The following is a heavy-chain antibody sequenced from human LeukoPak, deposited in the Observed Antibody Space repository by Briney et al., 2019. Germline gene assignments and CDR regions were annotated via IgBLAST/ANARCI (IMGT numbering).Heavy chain of an antibody. V-gene: IGHV4-34*01. CDR3: ARQVRGVITANMDV. CDR2: INHSGST. Sequence: PSETLSLTCAVYGGSFSGYYWSWIRQPPGKGLEWIGEINHSGSTNYNPSLKSRVTISVDTSKNQFSLKLSSVTAADTAVYYCARQVRGVITANMDVWGKGTTVTISS. J-gene: IGHJ6*03. D-gene: IGHD3-10*01. CDR1: GGSFSGYY.